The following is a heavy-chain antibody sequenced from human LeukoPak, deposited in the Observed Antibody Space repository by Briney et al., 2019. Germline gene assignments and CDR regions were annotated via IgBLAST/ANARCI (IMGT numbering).Heavy chain of an antibody. J-gene: IGHJ6*04. Sequence: GASLKISCKGSGYSFTSYWISWVRQMPGKGLEWMGRIDPSDSYTNYSPSFQGHVTISADKSISTAYLQWSSLKASDTAMYYCARLDIVVVPAASSSMDVWGKGTTVTVSS. CDR1: GYSFTSYW. CDR3: ARLDIVVVPAASSSMDV. V-gene: IGHV5-10-1*01. D-gene: IGHD2-2*03. CDR2: IDPSDSYT.